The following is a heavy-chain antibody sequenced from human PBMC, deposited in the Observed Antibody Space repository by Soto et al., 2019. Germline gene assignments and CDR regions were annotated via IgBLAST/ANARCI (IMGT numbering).Heavy chain of an antibody. CDR2: IGSKANNYAT. Sequence: EVQLVESGGGLVQPGGSLKLSCAASGFTFSGSAMHWVRQASGKGLEWVGRIGSKANNYATAVAASVKGRFTISRKYSKNTAYLQMNSLKTEAQAIYYCTRPFDCSGGSCYSGWYYYYGMDVWGQGTTVTVSS. CDR3: TRPFDCSGGSCYSGWYYYYGMDV. V-gene: IGHV3-73*01. D-gene: IGHD2-15*01. J-gene: IGHJ6*02. CDR1: GFTFSGSA.